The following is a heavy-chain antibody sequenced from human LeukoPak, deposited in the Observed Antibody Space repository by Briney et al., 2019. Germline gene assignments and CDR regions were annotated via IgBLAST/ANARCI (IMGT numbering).Heavy chain of an antibody. J-gene: IGHJ5*02. D-gene: IGHD2-2*01. V-gene: IGHV1-18*01. CDR3: ARGIVVVPAAIDGVAFDP. CDR2: ISAYNGNT. CDR1: GYTFTSYG. Sequence: ASVKVSCKASGYTFTSYGISWVRQAPGQGLEWMGWISAYNGNTNYAQKLQGRVTMTTDTSTSTAYMELRSLRSDDTAVYYCARGIVVVPAAIDGVAFDPWGQGTLVTVSS.